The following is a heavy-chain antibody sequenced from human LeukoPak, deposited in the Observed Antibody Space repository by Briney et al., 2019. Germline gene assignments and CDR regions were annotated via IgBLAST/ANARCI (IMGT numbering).Heavy chain of an antibody. D-gene: IGHD5-18*01. J-gene: IGHJ5*02. CDR2: ISGYNGNT. CDR1: GYTFTSYH. CDR3: ARVSPNRRISYGYQNWFDP. V-gene: IGHV1-18*01. Sequence: ASVKVFCKASGYTFTSYHITWVRQAPGQGLEWMGWISGYNGNTNYAQKFQGRVSMTTDTSTSTAYMELRSLRSDDTAVYFCARVSPNRRISYGYQNWFDPWGQGTLVSVSS.